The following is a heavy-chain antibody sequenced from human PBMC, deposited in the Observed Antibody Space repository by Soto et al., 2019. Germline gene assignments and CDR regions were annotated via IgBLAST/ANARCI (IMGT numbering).Heavy chain of an antibody. V-gene: IGHV4-30-4*01. D-gene: IGHD3-10*01. J-gene: IGHJ4*02. CDR1: GGSISSGDYY. CDR3: ARTGVLPDRRFDY. CDR2: IYYSGST. Sequence: PSGTLSLTCAVSGGSISSGDYYWSWLRQPPGKGLEWIGYIYYSGSTYYNPSLKSRVTISVDTSKNQFSLKLSSVTAADTAVYYCARTGVLPDRRFDYWGQGTLVTVSS.